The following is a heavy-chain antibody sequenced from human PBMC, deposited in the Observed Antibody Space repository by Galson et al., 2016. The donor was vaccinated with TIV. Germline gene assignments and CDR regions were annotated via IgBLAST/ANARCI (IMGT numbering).Heavy chain of an antibody. Sequence: SVKVSCKASGNIFTRDYVHWVRQAPGQGLEWMGVIDPTYGGTTFAQQFQALVTMTRDTSTSTVYMEVSGLKSDGTAVYYCIRDLGRLRDFWGQGTLVTVSS. J-gene: IGHJ4*02. CDR2: IDPTYGGT. CDR3: IRDLGRLRDF. CDR1: GNIFTRDY. D-gene: IGHD7-27*01. V-gene: IGHV1-46*03.